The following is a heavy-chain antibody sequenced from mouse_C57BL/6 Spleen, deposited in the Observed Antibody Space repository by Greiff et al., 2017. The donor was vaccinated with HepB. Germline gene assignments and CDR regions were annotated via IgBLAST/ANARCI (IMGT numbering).Heavy chain of an antibody. CDR1: GYSITSGYY. D-gene: IGHD1-1*01. CDR3: ARDYYGSSYDV. V-gene: IGHV3-6*01. Sequence: EVKLLESGPGLVKPSQSLSLTCSVTGYSITSGYYWNWIRQFPGNKLEWMGYISYDGSNNYNPSLKNRISITRDTSKNQFFLKLNSVTTEDTATYYCARDYYGSSYDVWGQGTTLTVSS. CDR2: ISYDGSN. J-gene: IGHJ2*01.